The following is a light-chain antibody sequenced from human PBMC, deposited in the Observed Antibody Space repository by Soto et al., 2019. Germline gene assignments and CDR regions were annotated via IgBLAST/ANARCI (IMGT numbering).Light chain of an antibody. V-gene: IGKV1-39*01. Sequence: DIQMTQSPSSLSASVGDRVTITCRASQSISNYLNWYQQRPGRAPKVLLFAASSLQSGVPSRFSGSGSGTDFTLTISSLQPEDFATYYCQQSYDTPRLTVGKGTRLEIK. CDR3: QQSYDTPRLT. J-gene: IGKJ5*01. CDR2: AAS. CDR1: QSISNY.